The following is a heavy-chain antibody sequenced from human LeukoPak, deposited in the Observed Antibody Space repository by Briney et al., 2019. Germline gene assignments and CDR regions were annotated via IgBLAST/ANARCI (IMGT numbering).Heavy chain of an antibody. Sequence: GGSLRLSCSASGFTFSDYDMNWVRQAPGKGLEWVSSISYLSSHVYYGDSVKGRFSISRDNAKNSLYPQMNSLGAEDTAIYYCGRAFPPLRTSSVGDLWGQGILVTVSS. CDR2: ISYLSSHV. J-gene: IGHJ4*02. CDR3: GRAFPPLRTSSVGDL. V-gene: IGHV3-21*01. D-gene: IGHD3-16*01. CDR1: GFTFSDYD.